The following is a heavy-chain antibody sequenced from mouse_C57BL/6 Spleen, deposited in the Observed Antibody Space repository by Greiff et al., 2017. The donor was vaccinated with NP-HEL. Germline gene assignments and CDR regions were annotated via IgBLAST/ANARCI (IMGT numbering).Heavy chain of an antibody. CDR3: ARDDYDYFDY. V-gene: IGHV1-61*01. Sequence: VQLQQSGAELVRPGASVKLSCKASGYTFTSYWMDWVKQRPGQGLEWIGNIYPSDSETHYNQKFKDKATLTVDKSSSTAYMQLSSLTSEDSAVYYCARDDYDYFDYWGQGTTLTVSS. CDR2: IYPSDSET. CDR1: GYTFTSYW. J-gene: IGHJ2*01. D-gene: IGHD2-4*01.